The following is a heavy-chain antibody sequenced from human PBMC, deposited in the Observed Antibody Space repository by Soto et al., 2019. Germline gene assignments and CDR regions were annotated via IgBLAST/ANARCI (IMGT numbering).Heavy chain of an antibody. CDR2: ISYDGSNK. J-gene: IGHJ5*02. CDR1: GFTFSSYG. V-gene: IGHV3-30*18. Sequence: QVQLVESGGGVVQPGRSLRLSCAASGFTFSSYGMHWVRQAPGKGLEWVAVISYDGSNKYYADSVKGRFTISRDNSKNTLYLQMNGLGVEDTDVYYCAKTPFDPWGQGTLVTGSS. CDR3: AKTPFDP. D-gene: IGHD2-15*01.